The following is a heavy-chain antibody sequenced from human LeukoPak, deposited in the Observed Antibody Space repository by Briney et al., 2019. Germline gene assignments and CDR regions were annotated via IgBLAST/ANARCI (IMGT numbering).Heavy chain of an antibody. V-gene: IGHV3-74*01. D-gene: IGHD1-14*01. J-gene: IGHJ6*03. CDR1: GFTLSSNW. CDR2: FYSDGSRT. CDR3: ARDRGNQRGYYYYYMDV. Sequence: WGSLRLSCAGSGFTLSSNWMHWVRQAPGKGLVWVSRFYSDGSRTNYADSVKGRFTIPRDNAKNSLYLQMNSLRAEDTAVYYCARDRGNQRGYYYYYMDVWGKGTTVTVSS.